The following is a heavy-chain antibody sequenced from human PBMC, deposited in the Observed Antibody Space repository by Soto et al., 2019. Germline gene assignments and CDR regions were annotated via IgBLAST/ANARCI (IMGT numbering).Heavy chain of an antibody. Sequence: GGSLRLSSAASGFTFSSYGMHWVRQAPGKGLEWVAVIWYDGSNKYYADSVKGRFTISRDNSKNTLYLQMNSLRAEDTAVYYCARRYSSSWYYGDYYYGMDVWGQGTTVTVSS. CDR1: GFTFSSYG. CDR2: IWYDGSNK. CDR3: ARRYSSSWYYGDYYYGMDV. D-gene: IGHD6-13*01. V-gene: IGHV3-33*01. J-gene: IGHJ6*02.